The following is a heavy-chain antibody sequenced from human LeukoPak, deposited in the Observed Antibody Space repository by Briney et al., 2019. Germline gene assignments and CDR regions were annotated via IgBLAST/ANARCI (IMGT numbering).Heavy chain of an antibody. V-gene: IGHV1-2*02. CDR2: INPNSGGT. CDR3: ASGRPTHYYDSSGYYYDY. Sequence: ASVKVSCKASGYTFTGYYIHWVRQAPGQGLEWMGWINPNSGGTNYAQNFQGRVTMTRDTSISTAYMDLSSLRSDDTAVYYCASGRPTHYYDSSGYYYDYWGQGTLVTVSS. J-gene: IGHJ4*02. D-gene: IGHD3-22*01. CDR1: GYTFTGYY.